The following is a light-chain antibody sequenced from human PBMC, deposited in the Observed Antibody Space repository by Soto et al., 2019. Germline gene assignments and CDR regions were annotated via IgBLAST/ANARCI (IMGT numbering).Light chain of an antibody. Sequence: DIQMTQSPSSVSASVGDRVTITCRASQDIGGRLAWFRHKPGKAPQLLIQTASTLVRETPSRFSGSGSGTDFLLTINNVQPEDFATYYCLQAYTFPRTFGQGTKVDI. J-gene: IGKJ1*01. CDR1: QDIGGR. CDR2: TAS. V-gene: IGKV1-12*01. CDR3: LQAYTFPRT.